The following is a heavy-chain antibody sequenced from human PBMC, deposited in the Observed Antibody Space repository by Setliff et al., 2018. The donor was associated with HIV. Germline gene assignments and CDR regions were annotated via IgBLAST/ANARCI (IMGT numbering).Heavy chain of an antibody. CDR3: ARKTLVPYTYFDQ. D-gene: IGHD6-6*01. CDR2: IYTSGST. J-gene: IGHJ4*02. V-gene: IGHV4-4*08. CDR1: GGSFSAYY. Sequence: SETLSLTCAVYGGSFSAYYWSWIRQSPGKGLQLIGYIYTSGSTNYNPSLKGRVTISVDTSKNQFSLRLRSVTAADTAVYFCARKTLVPYTYFDQWGQGALVTVSS.